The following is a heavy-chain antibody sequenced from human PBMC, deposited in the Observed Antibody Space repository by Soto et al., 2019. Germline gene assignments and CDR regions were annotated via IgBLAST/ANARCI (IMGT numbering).Heavy chain of an antibody. CDR3: AKLLLRNSDDATSTV. Sequence: PGGSLRHSCSASGFTFRTYALTWVRQAPGKGLEWVSTIGGSGESTYYSESVRGRFTVSRDNSNSTLYLQMTNLRVDDTARYYCAKLLLRNSDDATSTVWGPGTMVTGSS. D-gene: IGHD3-3*01. J-gene: IGHJ4*02. CDR1: GFTFRTYA. CDR2: IGGSGEST. V-gene: IGHV3-23*01.